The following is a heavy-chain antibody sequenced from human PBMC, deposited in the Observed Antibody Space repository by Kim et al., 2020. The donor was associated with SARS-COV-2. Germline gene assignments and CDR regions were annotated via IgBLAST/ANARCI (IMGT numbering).Heavy chain of an antibody. D-gene: IGHD6-19*01. Sequence: FQGRVTMTRDTSISTAYMELSRLRSDDTAVYYCAREPRRIAVAGTEYFQHWGQGTLVTVSS. CDR3: AREPRRIAVAGTEYFQH. V-gene: IGHV1-2*02. J-gene: IGHJ1*01.